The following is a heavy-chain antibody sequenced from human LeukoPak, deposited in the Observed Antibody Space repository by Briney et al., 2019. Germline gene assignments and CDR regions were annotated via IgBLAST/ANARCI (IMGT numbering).Heavy chain of an antibody. CDR1: GFTFSSYW. CDR3: ARDQSSVAGTTYNWFDP. V-gene: IGHV3-48*04. CDR2: ISSSGSTI. D-gene: IGHD6-19*01. J-gene: IGHJ5*02. Sequence: GGSLRLSCAASGFTFSSYWMHWVRQAPGKGLEWVSYISSSGSTIYYADSVKGRFTISRDNAKNSLYLQMNSLKAEDTAVYYCARDQSSVAGTTYNWFDPWGQGTLVTVSS.